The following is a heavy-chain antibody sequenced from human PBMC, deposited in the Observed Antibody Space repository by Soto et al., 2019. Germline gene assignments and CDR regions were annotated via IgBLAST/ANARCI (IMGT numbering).Heavy chain of an antibody. D-gene: IGHD2-2*01. CDR1: GGSISSGGYY. CDR3: ARDRRVCSSTSCYAGFPYFDY. J-gene: IGHJ4*02. CDR2: IYYSGST. V-gene: IGHV4-31*03. Sequence: SETLSLTCTVSGGSISSGGYYWSWIRQHPGKGLEWIGYIYYSGSTYYNPSLKSRVTISVDTSKNQFSLKLSSGTAADTAVYYCARDRRVCSSTSCYAGFPYFDYWGQGTLVTVSS.